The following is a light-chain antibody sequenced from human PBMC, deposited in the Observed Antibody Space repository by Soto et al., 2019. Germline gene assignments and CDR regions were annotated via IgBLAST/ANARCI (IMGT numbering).Light chain of an antibody. CDR2: GAS. CDR3: QQYGSAHTLR. J-gene: IGKJ5*01. CDR1: QSVSSY. Sequence: EIEVKHAPTTLFSSTMYIPPPSFRPSQSVSSYLAWYQQKPGQAPRLLIYGASSRATGIQDRFSGSGSGTDFTLTISRLEPEDFAVYYFQQYGSAHTLRFGQRTRPEIK. V-gene: IGKV3-20*01.